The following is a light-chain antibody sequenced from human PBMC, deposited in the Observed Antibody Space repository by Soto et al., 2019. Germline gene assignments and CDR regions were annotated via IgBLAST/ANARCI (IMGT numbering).Light chain of an antibody. CDR3: QQYKAYSYT. CDR2: KAS. V-gene: IGKV1-5*03. Sequence: DIEMTQSPSTLSASVGDRVTITCRATQSLNIWLAWYQQKPGKAPKLLISKASSLESGVPSRFSGSGSGTESSLTISSLQPDDFATYYCQQYKAYSYTFGQGTKLEMK. J-gene: IGKJ2*01. CDR1: QSLNIW.